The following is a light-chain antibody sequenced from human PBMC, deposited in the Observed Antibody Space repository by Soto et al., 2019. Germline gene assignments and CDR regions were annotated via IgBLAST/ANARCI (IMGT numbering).Light chain of an antibody. J-gene: IGKJ4*02. Sequence: DIQMTQSPSTLSASAGDRVTITCRASQSISYWLAWYQQKPGKAPTVLIYKASTLESGVPSRFSGSGSGTEFTLTISSLQPDDFATYYCQQYSRYSITFGGGTKVEIK. CDR3: QQYSRYSIT. CDR1: QSISYW. CDR2: KAS. V-gene: IGKV1-5*03.